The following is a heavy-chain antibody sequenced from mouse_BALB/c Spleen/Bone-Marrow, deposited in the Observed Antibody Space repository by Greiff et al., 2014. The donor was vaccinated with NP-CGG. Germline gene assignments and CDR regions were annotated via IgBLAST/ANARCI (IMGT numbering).Heavy chain of an antibody. D-gene: IGHD1-1*01. CDR2: IDPANGNT. CDR3: AIYYYGSSGFAY. Sequence: VQLKQSGAELVKPGASVKSSCTASGFNIKDTYMHWVKQRPEQGLEWIGRIDPANGNTKYDPKFQGKATITADTSSNTAYLQLSSLTSEDTAVYYCAIYYYGSSGFAYWGQGTLVTVPA. V-gene: IGHV14-3*02. J-gene: IGHJ3*01. CDR1: GFNIKDTY.